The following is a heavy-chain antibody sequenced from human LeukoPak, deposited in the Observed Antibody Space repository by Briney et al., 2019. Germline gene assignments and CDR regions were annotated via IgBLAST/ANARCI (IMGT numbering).Heavy chain of an antibody. J-gene: IGHJ6*03. V-gene: IGHV3-30*04. D-gene: IGHD1-26*01. Sequence: GGSLRLSCAASGFTFSSFAMHWVRQAPGKGLAWVAVISYDGTDKYQADSVKGRFTISRDNSKNTLYLQMNSLRAEDTAVYYCARDTRGSYNYYYYMDVWGKGTTVTVSS. CDR2: ISYDGTDK. CDR1: GFTFSSFA. CDR3: ARDTRGSYNYYYYMDV.